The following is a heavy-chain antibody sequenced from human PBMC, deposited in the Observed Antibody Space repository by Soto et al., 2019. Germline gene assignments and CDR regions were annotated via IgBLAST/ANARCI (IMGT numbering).Heavy chain of an antibody. V-gene: IGHV1-3*01. CDR3: ARVAAVAGNDAFDI. CDR2: INAGNGNT. D-gene: IGHD6-19*01. CDR1: GYTFTSYA. J-gene: IGHJ3*02. Sequence: ASVKVSCKASGYTFTSYAMHWVRQAPGQRLEWMGWINAGNGNTKYSQKFQGRVTMTTDTSTSTAYMELRSLRSDDTAVYYCARVAAVAGNDAFDIWGQGTMVTVSS.